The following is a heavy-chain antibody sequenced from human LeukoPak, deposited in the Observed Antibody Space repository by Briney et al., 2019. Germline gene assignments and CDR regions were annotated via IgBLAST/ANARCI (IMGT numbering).Heavy chain of an antibody. D-gene: IGHD5-12*01. CDR3: ARDDADSAYADGDY. J-gene: IGHJ4*02. CDR2: IIPLLGIA. V-gene: IGHV1-69*04. CDR1: GGIFSSYT. Sequence: GASVKVSCKVSGGIFSSYTISWVRQAPGQGLEWMGRIIPLLGIANYAQKFQGRVTIIADKSTSTAYMELSSLRSEDTAVYYCARDDADSAYADGDYWGQGTLVTVSS.